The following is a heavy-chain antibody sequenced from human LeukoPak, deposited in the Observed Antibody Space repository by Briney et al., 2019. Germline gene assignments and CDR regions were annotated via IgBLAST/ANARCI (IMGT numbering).Heavy chain of an antibody. D-gene: IGHD2-15*01. CDR1: GYTFTELS. CDR3: ATAADCSGGSCSLKGFDP. V-gene: IGHV1-24*01. CDR2: FDPEDGET. J-gene: IGHJ5*02. Sequence: ASVKVSCKVSGYTFTELSMHWVRQAPGKGLEWTGGFDPEDGETIYAQKFQGRVTMTEDTSTDTAYMELSSLRSEDTAVYYCATAADCSGGSCSLKGFDPWGQGTLVTVSS.